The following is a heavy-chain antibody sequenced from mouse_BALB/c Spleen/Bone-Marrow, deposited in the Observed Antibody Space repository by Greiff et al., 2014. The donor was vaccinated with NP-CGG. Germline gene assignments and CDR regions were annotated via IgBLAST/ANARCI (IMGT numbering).Heavy chain of an antibody. CDR1: GYSFTGYF. Sequence: EVQVVESGPELVKPGASVKISCKASGYSFTGYFMNWVKQSHGKSLEWIGRINPYNGDTFYNQKFKGKATLTVDKSSSTAHMGLLSLTSEDSAVYYCGRSYGYDDWFAYWGQGTLVTVSA. J-gene: IGHJ3*01. CDR2: INPYNGDT. V-gene: IGHV1-37*01. CDR3: GRSYGYDDWFAY. D-gene: IGHD2-2*01.